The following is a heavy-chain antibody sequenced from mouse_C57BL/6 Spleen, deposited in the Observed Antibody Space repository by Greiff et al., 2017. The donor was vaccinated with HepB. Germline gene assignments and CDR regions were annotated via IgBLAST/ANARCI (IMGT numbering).Heavy chain of an antibody. CDR2: INPSNGGT. D-gene: IGHD2-4*01. J-gene: IGHJ4*01. CDR3: ARGDYHRAMDY. Sequence: QVQLQQPGTELVKPGASVKLSCKASGYTFTSYWMHWVKQRPGQGLEWIGNINPSNGGTNYNEKFKSKATLTVDKYSSTAYMQLNSLTSEDSAVYYCARGDYHRAMDYWGQGTSVTVSS. V-gene: IGHV1-53*01. CDR1: GYTFTSYW.